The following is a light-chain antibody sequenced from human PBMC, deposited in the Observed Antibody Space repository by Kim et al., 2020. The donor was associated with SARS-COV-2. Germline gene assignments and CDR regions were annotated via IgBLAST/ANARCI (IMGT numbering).Light chain of an antibody. V-gene: IGKV1-NL1*01. Sequence: DIQMTQSPSSLSASVGDRVTITCRASQGISNSLAWYQQKPGKAPKLMLYSASRLHSGVPSRFRGSGSGTDYTLTISSLQAEDFATYYCQQYHGTPYTFGQGTKLEIK. CDR3: QQYHGTPYT. CDR1: QGISNS. CDR2: SAS. J-gene: IGKJ2*01.